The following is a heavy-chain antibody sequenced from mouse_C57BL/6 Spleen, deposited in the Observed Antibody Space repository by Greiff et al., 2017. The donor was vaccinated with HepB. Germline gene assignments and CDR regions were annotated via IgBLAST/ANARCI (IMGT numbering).Heavy chain of an antibody. V-gene: IGHV1-55*01. CDR3: ARKGYEDWYFDV. D-gene: IGHD2-2*01. CDR1: GYTFTSYW. CDR2: IYPGSGST. Sequence: QVQLQQPGAELVKPGASVKMSCKASGYTFTSYWITWVKQRPGQGLEWIGDIYPGSGSTNYNEKFKSKATLTVDTSSSTAYMQLSSLTSEDSAVYYWARKGYEDWYFDVWGTGTTVTVSS. J-gene: IGHJ1*03.